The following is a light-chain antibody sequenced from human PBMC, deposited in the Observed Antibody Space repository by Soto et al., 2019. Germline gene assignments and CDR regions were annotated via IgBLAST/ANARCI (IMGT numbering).Light chain of an antibody. CDR3: QHRSNWPLT. CDR1: QSVSSY. Sequence: EIVLTQSPATLSLSPGERATLSCRASQSVSSYLIWYQQKPGQAPRLLIYDASNRATGIAARFSGSGSGTDFTLTISSLELEDFAVYYCQHRSNWPLTFGGGTKVEIK. J-gene: IGKJ4*01. CDR2: DAS. V-gene: IGKV3-11*01.